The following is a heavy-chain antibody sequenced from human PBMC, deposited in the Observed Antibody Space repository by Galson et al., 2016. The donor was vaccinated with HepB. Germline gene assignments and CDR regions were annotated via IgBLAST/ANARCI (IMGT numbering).Heavy chain of an antibody. CDR3: AKEGGISTTMLDYYYHYDMDV. D-gene: IGHD3-10*02. Sequence: HWVRQAPGKGLEWVAVISYDGTNTYYVDSVKGRFTISRDNSKNTLFLQMDSLRLEDTAAYYCAKEGGISTTMLDYYYHYDMDVWGQGTTVTVSS. CDR2: ISYDGTNT. J-gene: IGHJ6*02. V-gene: IGHV3-30*18.